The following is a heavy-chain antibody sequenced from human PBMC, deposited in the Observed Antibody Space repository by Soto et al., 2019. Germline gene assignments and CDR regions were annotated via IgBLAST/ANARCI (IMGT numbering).Heavy chain of an antibody. CDR2: INHSGST. CDR1: GGSFSGYY. J-gene: IGHJ6*02. CDR3: ARGDDWAYYYYYYGMDV. D-gene: IGHD3-16*01. Sequence: SETLSLTCAVYGGSFSGYYWSWIRQPPGKGLEWIGEINHSGSTNYNPSLKSRVTISVDTSKNQFSLKLSSVTAADTAVYYCARGDDWAYYYYYYGMDVWGQGTTVTVSS. V-gene: IGHV4-34*01.